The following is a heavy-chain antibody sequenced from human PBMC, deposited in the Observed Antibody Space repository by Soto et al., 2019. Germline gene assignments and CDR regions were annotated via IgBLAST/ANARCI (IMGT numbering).Heavy chain of an antibody. D-gene: IGHD6-13*01. CDR1: GFTFSNYA. V-gene: IGHV3-23*01. J-gene: IGHJ4*02. Sequence: HPGGSLRLSCAASGFTFSNYAVTWVRQAPGKGLEWVSTISGSGGSTYYADSVKGRFTISRDNSKNTLYLQMNSLRPEDTAVYYCAKDQGSSWYEIDYWGKGTLVTVSS. CDR2: ISGSGGST. CDR3: AKDQGSSWYEIDY.